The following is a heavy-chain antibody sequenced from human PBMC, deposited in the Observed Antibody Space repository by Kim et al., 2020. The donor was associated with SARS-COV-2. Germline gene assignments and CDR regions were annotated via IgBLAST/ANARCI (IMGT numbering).Heavy chain of an antibody. V-gene: IGHV3-9*01. CDR2: NRGSI. CDR3: AKDSGDP. J-gene: IGHJ5*02. Sequence: NRGSIGYADSVKGRFTISRDNAKNSLYLQMNSLRAEDTALYYCAKDSGDPWGQGTLVTVSS. D-gene: IGHD1-26*01.